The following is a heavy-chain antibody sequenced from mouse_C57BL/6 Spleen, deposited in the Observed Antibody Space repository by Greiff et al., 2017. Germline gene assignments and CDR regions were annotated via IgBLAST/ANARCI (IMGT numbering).Heavy chain of an antibody. CDR1: GFTFSSYA. J-gene: IGHJ1*03. CDR3: ASYGSSYDWYFDV. Sequence: EVQLVESGGGLVKPGGSLKLSCAASGFTFSSYAMSWVRQTPEKRLEWVATISDGGSYTYYPDNVKGRFTISRDNAKNNLYLQMSHLKSEDTAMYYCASYGSSYDWYFDVWGTGTTVTVSA. CDR2: ISDGGSYT. V-gene: IGHV5-4*01. D-gene: IGHD1-1*01.